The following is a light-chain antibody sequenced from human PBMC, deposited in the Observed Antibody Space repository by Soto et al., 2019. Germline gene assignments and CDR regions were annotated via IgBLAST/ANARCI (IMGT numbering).Light chain of an antibody. CDR2: KAS. CDR1: QSISSW. J-gene: IGKJ3*01. Sequence: DIQMTQSPSTLSASVGDRVTITCRASQSISSWLAWYQQKPGKAPKLLIYKASSLESGVPSRFSGSGSGTEFTLTNSSLQPDDFATYYCQQYNSYPTFGPGTKVDIK. CDR3: QQYNSYPT. V-gene: IGKV1-5*03.